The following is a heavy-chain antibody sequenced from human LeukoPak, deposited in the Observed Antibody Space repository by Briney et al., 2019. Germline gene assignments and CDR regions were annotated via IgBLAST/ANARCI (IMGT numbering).Heavy chain of an antibody. V-gene: IGHV4-39*01. CDR2: VYQTGST. CDR1: GGSISTNSYF. Sequence: PSETLSLTCTVSGGSISTNSYFWDLIRQSPGKVLEWIGSVYQTGSTYYNPSLRSRVTISVDTSKPQFSLNLRSATAADTAVYYCGRRTYSYGSGSLGYFDYWGQGTLVTVSS. J-gene: IGHJ4*02. CDR3: GRRTYSYGSGSLGYFDY. D-gene: IGHD3-10*01.